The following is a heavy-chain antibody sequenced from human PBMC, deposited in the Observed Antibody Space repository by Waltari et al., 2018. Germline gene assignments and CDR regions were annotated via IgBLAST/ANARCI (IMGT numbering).Heavy chain of an antibody. Sequence: QVQLQESGPGLVKPSETLSLTCSVSGASISSSYWSWIRQPPGKGLEWIGYIYYSGSTNYNPPPNSRVTMSMDTSKDQFSLQLTSVTAADTAVYYCARLVSGAVYFDYWGQGALVTVSS. CDR3: ARLVSGAVYFDY. V-gene: IGHV4-59*08. CDR1: GASISSSY. CDR2: IYYSGST. J-gene: IGHJ4*02.